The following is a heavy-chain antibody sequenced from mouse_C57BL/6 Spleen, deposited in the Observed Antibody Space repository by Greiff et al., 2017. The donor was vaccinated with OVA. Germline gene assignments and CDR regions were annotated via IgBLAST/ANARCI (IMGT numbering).Heavy chain of an antibody. CDR3: TTLRLRQYFDV. V-gene: IGHV14-4*01. D-gene: IGHD2-4*01. CDR2: IDPENGDT. J-gene: IGHJ1*03. CDR1: GFNIKDDY. Sequence: EVQLQQSGAELVRPGASVKLSCTASGFNIKDDYMHWVKQRPEQGLEWIGWIDPENGDTEYASKFQGKATITADTSSNTAYLQLSSLTSEDTAVYYCTTLRLRQYFDVWGTGTTVTVSS.